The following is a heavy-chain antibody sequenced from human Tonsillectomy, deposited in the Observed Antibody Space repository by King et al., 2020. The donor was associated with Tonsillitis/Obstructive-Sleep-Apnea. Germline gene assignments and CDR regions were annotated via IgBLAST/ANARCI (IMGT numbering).Heavy chain of an antibody. CDR1: GFTFSTYW. CDR2: MNSDGSTT. V-gene: IGHV3-74*01. Sequence: VQLVESGGGVVQPGGSLRLSCAASGFTFSTYWMHWVRQTPGKGLVWVSRMNSDGSTTNYANSVKGRFTISRDNAKNTLYLQMNSLRAEDTAVYYCAREKNDFWSAPFDYWGQGTLVTGSS. D-gene: IGHD3-3*01. J-gene: IGHJ4*02. CDR3: AREKNDFWSAPFDY.